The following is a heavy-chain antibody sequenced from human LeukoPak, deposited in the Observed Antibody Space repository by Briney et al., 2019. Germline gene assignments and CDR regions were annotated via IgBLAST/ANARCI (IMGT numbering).Heavy chain of an antibody. CDR2: IEPSDSYT. Sequence: GESLKISFKGSGYSFTSYWISWVRQMPGKGLEWIGRIEPSDSYTNFSPSFQGHVTISADKSISTACVQWSSLKASDTAMYYCASRYGEDYYYGMDVWGQGTTVTVSS. J-gene: IGHJ6*02. CDR1: GYSFTSYW. D-gene: IGHD4-17*01. CDR3: ASRYGEDYYYGMDV. V-gene: IGHV5-10-1*01.